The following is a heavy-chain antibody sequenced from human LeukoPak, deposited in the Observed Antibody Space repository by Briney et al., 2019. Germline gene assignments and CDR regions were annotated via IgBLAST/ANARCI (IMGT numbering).Heavy chain of an antibody. J-gene: IGHJ6*03. Sequence: GASVTVSCTASGYTFTIYDINWVRQAPGQGLEWMGWMNPNSGNTGYAQKFQGRVTITRNTSISTAYMELSSLRSEDTAVYYCARGPWIQLWSLRDCYMDVWGKGTTVTVSS. V-gene: IGHV1-8*03. CDR2: MNPNSGNT. D-gene: IGHD5-18*01. CDR3: ARGPWIQLWSLRDCYMDV. CDR1: GYTFTIYD.